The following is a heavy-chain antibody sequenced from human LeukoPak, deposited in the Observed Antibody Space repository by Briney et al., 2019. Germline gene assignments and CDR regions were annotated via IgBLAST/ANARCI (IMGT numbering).Heavy chain of an antibody. J-gene: IGHJ4*02. D-gene: IGHD3-22*01. CDR1: GFTFSDYS. CDR3: ARSSGYPFFDY. CDR2: ITSTSDTI. Sequence: GGSLRLSCEASGFTFSDYSMNWVRQAPGGPLEWLSYITSTSDTIYYADSVKGRFTSSRDNAKNSVYLQMNSLGAEDTAVYYCARSSGYPFFDYWGQGTLVTVSS. V-gene: IGHV3-48*01.